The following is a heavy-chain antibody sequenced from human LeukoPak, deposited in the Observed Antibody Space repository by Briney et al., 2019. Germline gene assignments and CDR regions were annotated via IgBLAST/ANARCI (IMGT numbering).Heavy chain of an antibody. V-gene: IGHV3-9*01. CDR1: GFTFDDYA. CDR2: ISRNSGSI. D-gene: IGHD7-27*01. Sequence: GGSLRLSCAASGFTFDDYAMHWVRQAPGKGLEWVSGISRNSGSIGYADSVKGRFTISRDNAKNSLYLQMNSLRAEDTALYYCAKSQFQYGENVDYWGQGTLVTVSS. J-gene: IGHJ4*02. CDR3: AKSQFQYGENVDY.